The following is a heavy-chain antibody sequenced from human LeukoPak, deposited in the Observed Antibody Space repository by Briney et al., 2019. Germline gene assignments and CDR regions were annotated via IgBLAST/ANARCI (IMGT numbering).Heavy chain of an antibody. V-gene: IGHV3-23*01. J-gene: IGHJ4*02. D-gene: IGHD2-8*01. Sequence: PGGSLRLSCAASGFTFSSYAMSWVRQAPGKGLEWVSAISGSGGSTYYADSVKGRFTISRDNSKNTLYPQMNSLRAEDTAVYYRATLPRYCTNGVCYDYWGQGTLVTVSS. CDR2: ISGSGGST. CDR1: GFTFSSYA. CDR3: ATLPRYCTNGVCYDY.